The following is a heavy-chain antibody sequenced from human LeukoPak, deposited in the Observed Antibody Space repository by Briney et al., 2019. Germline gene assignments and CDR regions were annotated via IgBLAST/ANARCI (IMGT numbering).Heavy chain of an antibody. V-gene: IGHV1-8*03. CDR1: GYTFTIYH. J-gene: IGHJ6*03. Sequence: ASVKVSCKASGYTFTIYHINWVRQATGQGLEWMGWMNPNSGDTGYAQKFQGRVSITRNTSISTAYMELSSLISDDTALYYCAKDATAVPGTVYMDVWGKGTTVTISS. CDR3: AKDATAVPGTVYMDV. D-gene: IGHD6-13*01. CDR2: MNPNSGDT.